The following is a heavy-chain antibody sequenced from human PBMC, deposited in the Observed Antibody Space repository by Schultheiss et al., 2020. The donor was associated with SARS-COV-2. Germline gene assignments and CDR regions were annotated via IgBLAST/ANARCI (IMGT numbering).Heavy chain of an antibody. J-gene: IGHJ4*02. CDR2: IYYSGST. CDR1: GGSISSYY. Sequence: SQTLSLTCTVSGGSISSYYWGWIRQPPGKGLEWIGSIYYSGSTYYNPSLKSRVTISVDTSKNQFSLKLSSVTAADTAVYYCARHFIAVAGLDYWGQGTLVTVSS. V-gene: IGHV4-39*01. CDR3: ARHFIAVAGLDY. D-gene: IGHD6-19*01.